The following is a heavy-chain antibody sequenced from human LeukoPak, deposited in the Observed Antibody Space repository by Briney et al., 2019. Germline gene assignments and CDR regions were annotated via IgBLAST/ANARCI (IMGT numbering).Heavy chain of an antibody. V-gene: IGHV3-9*01. D-gene: IGHD2-2*01. CDR2: ISWNSGSI. CDR1: GFTFDDYA. J-gene: IGHJ6*02. CDR3: AKVSAASYYYYGMDV. Sequence: GGSLRLSCAASGFTFDDYAMHWVRQAPGKGLEWVSGISWNSGSIGYADSVKSRFTISRDNAKNSLYLQMNSLRAEDTALYYCAKVSAASYYYYGMDVWGQGTTVTVSS.